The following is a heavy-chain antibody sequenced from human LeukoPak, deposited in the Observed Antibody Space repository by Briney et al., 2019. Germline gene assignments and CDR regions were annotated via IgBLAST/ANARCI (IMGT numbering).Heavy chain of an antibody. V-gene: IGHV3-7*05. CDR2: IRRDGSQK. Sequence: GGSLRLSCAASGFSFSSDWMSWVRQAPGRGLEWVANIRRDGSQKYYVDSVKGRFTISRDNADNSLYLHMNSLRAEDTAVYYCARPLMGGGNSPFDSWGQGTLVTVSS. D-gene: IGHD4-23*01. J-gene: IGHJ4*02. CDR1: GFSFSSDW. CDR3: ARPLMGGGNSPFDS.